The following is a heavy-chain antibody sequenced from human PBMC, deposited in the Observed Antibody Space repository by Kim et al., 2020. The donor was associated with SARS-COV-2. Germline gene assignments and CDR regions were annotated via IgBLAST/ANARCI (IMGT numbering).Heavy chain of an antibody. CDR2: IHSDGSST. J-gene: IGHJ6*02. V-gene: IGHV3-74*01. Sequence: GGSLRLSCAASGFIFSGFWMHWVRQAPGKGLVWVSRIHSDGSSTSYADSVKGRFTISRDNAMNTLYLQVNSLRGEDTGVYYCARGHYYAMDVWGQGTTVTASS. CDR3: ARGHYYAMDV. CDR1: GFIFSGFW.